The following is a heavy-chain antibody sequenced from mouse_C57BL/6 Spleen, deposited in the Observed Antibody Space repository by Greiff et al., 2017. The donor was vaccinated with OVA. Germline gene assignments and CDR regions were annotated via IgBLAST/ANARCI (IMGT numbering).Heavy chain of an antibody. CDR3: ARGGFYYYGSSPYAMDY. Sequence: DVMLVESGGGLVKPGGSLKLSCAASGFTFSSYAMSWVRQTPEKRLEWVATISDGGSYTYYPDNVKGRFTISRDNAKNNLYLQMSHLKSEDTAMYYCARGGFYYYGSSPYAMDYWGQGTSVTVSS. CDR1: GFTFSSYA. CDR2: ISDGGSYT. J-gene: IGHJ4*01. V-gene: IGHV5-4*03. D-gene: IGHD1-1*01.